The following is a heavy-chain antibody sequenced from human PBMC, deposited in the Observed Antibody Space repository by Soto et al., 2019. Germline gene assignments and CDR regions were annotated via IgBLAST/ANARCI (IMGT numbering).Heavy chain of an antibody. V-gene: IGHV1-3*01. J-gene: IGHJ4*02. CDR3: ARAVGSSGWLDY. D-gene: IGHD6-19*01. Sequence: ASVKVSCKASGYTFTSYAMHWVRQAPGQRLEWMGWINAGNGNTKYSQKFQGRVTITRDTSASTAYMELSSLRPEDTAVYYCARAVGSSGWLDYWGQGTLVTVSS. CDR1: GYTFTSYA. CDR2: INAGNGNT.